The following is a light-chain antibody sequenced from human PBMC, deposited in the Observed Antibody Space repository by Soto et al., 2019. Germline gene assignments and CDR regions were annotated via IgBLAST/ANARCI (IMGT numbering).Light chain of an antibody. Sequence: EIVMRQSPATLSVSPGERATLSCRASQSVSSNLAWYQQKPGQAPRLLIYGASTRATGIPARFSGSGSGTEFTLTISSLQSEDFAVYYCQQYNNWRTTFGQGTRLEIK. CDR1: QSVSSN. V-gene: IGKV3-15*01. CDR2: GAS. J-gene: IGKJ5*01. CDR3: QQYNNWRTT.